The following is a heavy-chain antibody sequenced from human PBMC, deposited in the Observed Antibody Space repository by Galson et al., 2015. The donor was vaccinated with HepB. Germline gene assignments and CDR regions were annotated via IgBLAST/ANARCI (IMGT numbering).Heavy chain of an antibody. V-gene: IGHV3-11*06. CDR1: GFTFSDYY. CDR2: ISSSSSYT. J-gene: IGHJ4*02. CDR3: ARAESNSSSWYGAPYYYFDY. Sequence: SLRLSCAASGFTFSDYYMSWIRQAPGKGLEWVSYISSSSSYTNYADSVKGRFTISRDNAKNSLYLQMNSLRAEDTAVYYCARAESNSSSWYGAPYYYFDYWGQGTLVTVSS. D-gene: IGHD6-13*01.